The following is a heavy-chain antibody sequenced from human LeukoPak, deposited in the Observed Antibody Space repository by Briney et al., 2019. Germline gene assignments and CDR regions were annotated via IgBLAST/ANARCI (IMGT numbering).Heavy chain of an antibody. J-gene: IGHJ4*02. V-gene: IGHV4-39*01. D-gene: IGHD7-27*01. CDR3: GRLNTDWGFLFDS. Sequence: SETLSLTCIVSGDSITRNTYHWGWVRQPPGKGLEWIGTIHYSGSIYYNQSLRGRVALSVDTSKNQFSLKLTSVTAADTAVYYCGRLNTDWGFLFDSWGQGTLVTVSS. CDR2: IHYSGSI. CDR1: GDSITRNTYH.